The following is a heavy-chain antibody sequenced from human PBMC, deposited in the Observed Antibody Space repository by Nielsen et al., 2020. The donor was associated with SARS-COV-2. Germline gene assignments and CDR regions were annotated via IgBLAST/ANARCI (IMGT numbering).Heavy chain of an antibody. Sequence: GESLKISCAASGFTFSSYSMNWVRQAPGKGLEWVSSISSSSYIYYADSVKGRFTISRDNAKNSLYLQMNSLRAEDTAVYYCARDKDSSGWYGRSDAFDIWGQGTMVTVSS. V-gene: IGHV3-21*01. CDR3: ARDKDSSGWYGRSDAFDI. J-gene: IGHJ3*02. CDR1: GFTFSSYS. D-gene: IGHD6-19*01. CDR2: ISSSSYI.